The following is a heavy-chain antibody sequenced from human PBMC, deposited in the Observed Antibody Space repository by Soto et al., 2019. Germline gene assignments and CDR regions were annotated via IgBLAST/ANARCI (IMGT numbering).Heavy chain of an antibody. V-gene: IGHV1-2*04. CDR2: INPNSGGT. Sequence: ASVKVSCKASGYTFIGYYMHWVRQAPGQGLEWMGWINPNSGGTNYAQKFQGWVTMTRDTSISTAYMELSRLRSDDTAVYYCARVTAVAETAFDIWGQGTMVTVSS. CDR3: ARVTAVAETAFDI. D-gene: IGHD4-17*01. CDR1: GYTFIGYY. J-gene: IGHJ3*02.